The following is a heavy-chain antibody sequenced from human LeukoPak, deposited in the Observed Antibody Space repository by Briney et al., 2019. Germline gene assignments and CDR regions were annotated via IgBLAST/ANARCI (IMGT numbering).Heavy chain of an antibody. CDR3: AREVRGWAEVDYFDY. Sequence: PGGSLRLSCAASGFTFSSYWMTWVRQAPGKGLEWVANIKQDGSEKYYVDSVKGRFTISRDNAKNSLYLQMNSLRAEDTAVYYCAREVRGWAEVDYFDYWGQGTLVTVSS. V-gene: IGHV3-7*01. D-gene: IGHD3-10*01. J-gene: IGHJ4*02. CDR2: IKQDGSEK. CDR1: GFTFSSYW.